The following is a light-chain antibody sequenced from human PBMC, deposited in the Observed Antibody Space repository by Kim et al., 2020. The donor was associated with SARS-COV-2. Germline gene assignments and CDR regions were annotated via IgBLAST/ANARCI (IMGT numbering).Light chain of an antibody. CDR3: QQTFSTQYS. CDR1: QSVSIN. CDR2: GAS. Sequence: SASVGDRVTITCRATQSVSINLNWYQQRPGKAPSLLIYGASTLQSGVPSRFSGSGSGTGFTLTISSLQPEDFAIYYCQQTFSTQYSFGQGTKLEIK. J-gene: IGKJ2*03. V-gene: IGKV1-39*01.